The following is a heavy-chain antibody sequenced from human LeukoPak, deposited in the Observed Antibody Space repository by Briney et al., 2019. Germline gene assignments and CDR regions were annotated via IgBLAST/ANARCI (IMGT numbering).Heavy chain of an antibody. Sequence: PGGSLSLSWAASGFTFSSYGMQWVRQAPGKGLEWGAVIWYDGSNKYYAYSVKGRFTISRDNSKNTLYLQMNSLRAEATAAYYCARDLGGRDDKNDYWGQGTLVTVSS. CDR1: GFTFSSYG. D-gene: IGHD1-1*01. CDR2: IWYDGSNK. CDR3: ARDLGGRDDKNDY. V-gene: IGHV3-33*01. J-gene: IGHJ4*02.